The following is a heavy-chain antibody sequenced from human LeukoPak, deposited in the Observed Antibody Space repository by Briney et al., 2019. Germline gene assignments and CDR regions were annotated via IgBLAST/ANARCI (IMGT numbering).Heavy chain of an antibody. J-gene: IGHJ4*02. CDR2: IRASGGST. CDR3: AKGGYTTYFDY. V-gene: IGHV3-23*01. D-gene: IGHD2-2*02. Sequence: GSLRLSCAASGLTFSYYSMSWVRQVPGKGLEWVSTIRASGGSTYYADSVKGRFIISRDNSRNMVFLQMNSLRAEDTAVYYCAKGGYTTYFDYWAQGTLVTVSS. CDR1: GLTFSYYS.